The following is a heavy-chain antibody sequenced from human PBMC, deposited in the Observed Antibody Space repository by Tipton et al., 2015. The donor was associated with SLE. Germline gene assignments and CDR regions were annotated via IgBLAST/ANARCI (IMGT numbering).Heavy chain of an antibody. Sequence: TLSLTCTVSGYSISSGYYWGWIRQPPGKGLEWIGSIYHSGSTYYNPSLKSRVTISVDTSKNQFSLKLSSVTAADTAAYYCARGRGSSSSGHYWGQGTLVTVSS. CDR2: IYHSGST. J-gene: IGHJ4*02. CDR3: ARGRGSSSSGHY. D-gene: IGHD6-6*01. V-gene: IGHV4-38-2*02. CDR1: GYSISSGYY.